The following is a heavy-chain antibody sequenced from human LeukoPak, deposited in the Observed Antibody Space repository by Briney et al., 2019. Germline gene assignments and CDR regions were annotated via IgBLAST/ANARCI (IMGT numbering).Heavy chain of an antibody. CDR2: IYYSGST. V-gene: IGHV4-30-4*01. D-gene: IGHD3-10*01. J-gene: IGHJ4*02. CDR3: ARADITMVRGVNFLDY. CDR1: GGSISSGGYY. Sequence: PSQTLSLTCTVSGGSISSGGYYWSWIRQPPGKGLEWIGYIYYSGSTYYNPSLKSRVTISVDTSKNQFSLKLSSVTAADTAVYYCARADITMVRGVNFLDYWGQGTLVTVSS.